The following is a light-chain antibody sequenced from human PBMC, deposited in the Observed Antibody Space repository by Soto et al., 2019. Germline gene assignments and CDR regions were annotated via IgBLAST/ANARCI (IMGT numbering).Light chain of an antibody. CDR2: GAS. J-gene: IGKJ1*01. CDR3: QQYNNWPRT. V-gene: IGKV3-15*01. CDR1: QSVSSN. Sequence: ETVMTQSPATLSVSPGERPTLSCRASQSVSSNLAWYQQKPGQAPRLLIYGASTRATGIPARFSGSGSGTEFTLTISSLQSEDFAVYYCQQYNNWPRTFGQGTKVDI.